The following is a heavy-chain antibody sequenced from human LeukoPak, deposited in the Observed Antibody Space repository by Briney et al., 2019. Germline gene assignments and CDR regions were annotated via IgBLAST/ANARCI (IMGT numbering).Heavy chain of an antibody. V-gene: IGHV4-59*01. D-gene: IGHD3-22*01. CDR3: ARSAYYYDGSDYYYFDY. Sequence: SETLSLTCTVSGGSLSSFYCSWIRQPPRKGLEWTGYIYYSASTNYNPSLKSLVTISVDTSKNQFSLKLSSMTAADTAVYYCARSAYYYDGSDYYYFDYWGQGNLVTVSS. J-gene: IGHJ4*02. CDR2: IYYSAST. CDR1: GGSLSSFY.